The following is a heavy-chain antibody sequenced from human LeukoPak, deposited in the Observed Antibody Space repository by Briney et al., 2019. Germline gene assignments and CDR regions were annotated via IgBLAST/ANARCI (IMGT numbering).Heavy chain of an antibody. CDR2: ISAYNGNT. CDR1: GYTFTSYG. J-gene: IGHJ4*02. Sequence: ASVKVSCKASGYTFTSYGIRWVRQAPGQGLEWMGWISAYNGNTNYAQKLQGRVTMTTDTSTSTAHMELRSLRSDDTAVYYCARGGSYCSSTSCPRFDYWGQGTLVTVSS. CDR3: ARGGSYCSSTSCPRFDY. V-gene: IGHV1-18*01. D-gene: IGHD2-2*01.